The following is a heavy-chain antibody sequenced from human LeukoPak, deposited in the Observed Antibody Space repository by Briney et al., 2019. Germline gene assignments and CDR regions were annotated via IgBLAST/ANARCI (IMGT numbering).Heavy chain of an antibody. Sequence: SVKVSCKASGGTFSSYAISWVRQAPGQGLEWMGGIIPIFGTANYVQKFQGRVTITADESTSTAYMELSSLRSEDTAVYYCARGRWQPARVPNWFDPWGQGTLVTVSS. V-gene: IGHV1-69*13. CDR3: ARGRWQPARVPNWFDP. D-gene: IGHD5-24*01. CDR2: IIPIFGTA. J-gene: IGHJ5*02. CDR1: GGTFSSYA.